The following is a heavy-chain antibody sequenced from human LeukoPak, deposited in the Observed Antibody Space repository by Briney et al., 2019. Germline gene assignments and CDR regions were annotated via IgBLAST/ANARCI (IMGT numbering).Heavy chain of an antibody. V-gene: IGHV4-39*01. D-gene: IGHD3-10*01. CDR3: ARLVRGLRYFDY. CDR2: IYYSGST. J-gene: IGHJ4*02. CDR1: GGSISSSSYY. Sequence: SETLSLTCTVSGGSISSSSYYWGWIRQPPGKGLEWIGSIYYSGSTYYNPSLKSRVTISVDTSKNQFSLKLSSVTAADTAVYYCARLVRGLRYFDYWGQGTLVTVSS.